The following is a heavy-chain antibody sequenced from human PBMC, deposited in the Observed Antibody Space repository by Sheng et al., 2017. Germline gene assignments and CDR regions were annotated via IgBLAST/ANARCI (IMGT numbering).Heavy chain of an antibody. CDR2: IIPILGIT. CDR3: ATFNCSSVSCPTGFDP. D-gene: IGHD2-2*01. V-gene: IGHV1-69*02. CDR1: GDTFNSYT. Sequence: QVQLVQSGAEVKKPGSSVKVSCKASGDTFNSYTITWVRQAPGQGLEWMGRIIPILGITNYAQKFQGRVTITADKSTSTAYMELSSLTSEDTAVYYCATFNCSSVSCPTGFDPWGQGTLGHRLL. J-gene: IGHJ5*02.